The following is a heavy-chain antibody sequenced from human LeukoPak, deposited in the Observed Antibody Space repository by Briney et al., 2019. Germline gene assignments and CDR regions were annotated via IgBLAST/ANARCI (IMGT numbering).Heavy chain of an antibody. CDR3: ASSGDPYSYYYDSSGYLP. V-gene: IGHV4-59*01. CDR2: IYYSGNI. J-gene: IGHJ5*02. D-gene: IGHD3-22*01. CDR1: GGSISSYY. Sequence: SETLSLTCTVSGGSISSYYWSWIRQPPGKGLERIWSIYYSGNINYNPALKSRVTISVAPSKNQFSLKLSSVTAADTAVYYCASSGDPYSYYYDSSGYLPWGQGTLVTVSS.